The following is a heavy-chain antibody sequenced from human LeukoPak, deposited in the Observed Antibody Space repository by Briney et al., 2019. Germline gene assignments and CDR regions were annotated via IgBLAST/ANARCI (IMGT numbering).Heavy chain of an antibody. V-gene: IGHV4-61*01. D-gene: IGHD3-9*01. CDR3: ARKGTRYFESDV. J-gene: IGHJ6*02. CDR2: IYYSGST. Sequence: SETLSLTCTVSGGSVSSGSYYWSWIRQPPGKGLEWIGYIYYSGSTNYNPSLKSRVTISVDTSKNQFSLKLSSVTAADTAVYYCARKGTRYFESDVWGQGTTVTVSS. CDR1: GGSVSSGSYY.